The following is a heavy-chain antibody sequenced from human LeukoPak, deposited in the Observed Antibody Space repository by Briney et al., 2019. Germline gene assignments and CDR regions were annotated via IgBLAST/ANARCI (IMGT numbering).Heavy chain of an antibody. CDR2: ITGGGTTT. Sequence: GGSLRLSCAASGFTFSNFPMTWVRQAPGKGLEWVSGITGGGTTTSYADSVKGRFTISRDNSKNTLFLQMNSLRAEDTAVYYCAKGTSGWYWRFDYWGQGTLVTVSS. CDR3: AKGTSGWYWRFDY. V-gene: IGHV3-23*01. CDR1: GFTFSNFP. D-gene: IGHD6-19*01. J-gene: IGHJ4*02.